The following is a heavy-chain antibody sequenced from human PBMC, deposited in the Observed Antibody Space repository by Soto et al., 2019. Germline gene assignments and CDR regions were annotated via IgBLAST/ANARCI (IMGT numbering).Heavy chain of an antibody. J-gene: IGHJ4*02. Sequence: QVQLVESGGGVVQPGRSLRLSCAASGFTFSSYAMHWVRQAPGKGLEWVAVISYDGSNKYYADSVKGRFTISRDNSKNTLYLHMNSLRAEDTAVYYCARFKGCSGGSCYPYFDYWGQGTLVTVSS. V-gene: IGHV3-30-3*01. CDR1: GFTFSSYA. D-gene: IGHD2-15*01. CDR2: ISYDGSNK. CDR3: ARFKGCSGGSCYPYFDY.